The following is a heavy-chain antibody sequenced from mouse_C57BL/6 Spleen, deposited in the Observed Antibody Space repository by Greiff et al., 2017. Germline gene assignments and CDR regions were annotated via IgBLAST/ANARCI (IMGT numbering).Heavy chain of an antibody. D-gene: IGHD1-1*01. V-gene: IGHV1-62-2*01. CDR2: FYPGSGSI. J-gene: IGHJ1*03. CDR1: GYTFTEYT. Sequence: QVQLQQSGAELVKPGASVKLSCKASGYTFTEYTIHWVKQRSGQGLEWIGWFYPGSGSIKYNEKFQDKATLTADKSSSTVYMELSRLTSEDSAVYFCARHEDSYYGSSYGYFDVWGTGTTVTVSS. CDR3: ARHEDSYYGSSYGYFDV.